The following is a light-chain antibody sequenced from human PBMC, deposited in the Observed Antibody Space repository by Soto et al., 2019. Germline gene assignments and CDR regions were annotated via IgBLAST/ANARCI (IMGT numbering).Light chain of an antibody. CDR1: QSVSSSY. J-gene: IGKJ2*01. CDR2: GAS. Sequence: EIVLTQSPGTLSLSPGERATLSCRASQSVSSSYLAWYQQKPGQAPRLLIYGASSRATGIPDRFSGSGSGTDFTLTISRLEPEDFAVYYCQQHGSSGYTFGQGTKLEIK. CDR3: QQHGSSGYT. V-gene: IGKV3-20*01.